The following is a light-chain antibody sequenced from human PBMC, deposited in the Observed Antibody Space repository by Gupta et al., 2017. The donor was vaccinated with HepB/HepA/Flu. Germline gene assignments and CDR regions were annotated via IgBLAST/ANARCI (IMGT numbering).Light chain of an antibody. CDR2: QVS. CDR1: DSDVGGYDY. V-gene: IGLV2-8*01. J-gene: IGLJ2*01. Sequence: QSALTQPPSASGSPGQSITISCTGSDSDVGGYDYVSWYQQHPGKAPKLIIFQVSKRPSGVPARFSGSKSGSTASLTVSGVQAEDEADYYCRSDGGNSDVVFGGGTKLTVL. CDR3: RSDGGNSDVV.